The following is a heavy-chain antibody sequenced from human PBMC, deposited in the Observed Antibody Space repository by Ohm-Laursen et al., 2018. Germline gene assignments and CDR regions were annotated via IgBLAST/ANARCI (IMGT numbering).Heavy chain of an antibody. Sequence: SLRLSCAASGFTFSDHYMDWVRQAPGKGLEWVAVISYDGSNKYYADSVKGRFTISGDNSKNTLYLQMNSLRAEDTAVYYCAKDNPETYYDFWSGYYAGFGFDYWGQGTLVTVSS. CDR3: AKDNPETYYDFWSGYYAGFGFDY. CDR2: ISYDGSNK. J-gene: IGHJ4*02. D-gene: IGHD3-3*01. V-gene: IGHV3-30*18. CDR1: GFTFSDHY.